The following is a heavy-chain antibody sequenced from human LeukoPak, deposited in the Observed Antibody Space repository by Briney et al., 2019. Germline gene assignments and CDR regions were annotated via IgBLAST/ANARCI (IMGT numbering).Heavy chain of an antibody. V-gene: IGHV1-18*01. CDR3: ARWDLNLDAFDI. CDR2: ISAYNGNT. J-gene: IGHJ3*02. Sequence: ASVKVSFKSSGYTFTIYGISWVRQAPGQGLEWMGWISAYNGNTNYAQKLQGRVTMTTDTSTNTAYMELRSLRSDDTVVYYCARWDLNLDAFDIWGQGTMVTVSS. CDR1: GYTFTIYG. D-gene: IGHD1-26*01.